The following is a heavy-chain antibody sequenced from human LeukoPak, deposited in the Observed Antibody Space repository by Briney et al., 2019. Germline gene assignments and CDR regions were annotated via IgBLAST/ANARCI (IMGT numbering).Heavy chain of an antibody. V-gene: IGHV1-46*01. D-gene: IGHD2-8*01. Sequence: GASVKVSCKASGYSFTSYYMHWVRQAPGQGLELMGIINPSGDSTSYAQKFQGRVTMTRDMSTSTVYMELSSLRSEDTAVYYCAREGGGIVLMVTDAFDIWGQGTMVTVSS. J-gene: IGHJ3*02. CDR2: INPSGDST. CDR1: GYSFTSYY. CDR3: AREGGGIVLMVTDAFDI.